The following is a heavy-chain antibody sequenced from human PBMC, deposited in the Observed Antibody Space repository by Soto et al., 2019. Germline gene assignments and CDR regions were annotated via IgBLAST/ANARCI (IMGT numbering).Heavy chain of an antibody. V-gene: IGHV5-51*01. J-gene: IGHJ6*02. CDR2: IYPGDSDT. CDR1: GYSFTSYW. CDR3: ARYSSSADYYYYYGMDV. D-gene: IGHD6-6*01. Sequence: EVQLVQSGAEVKKPGESLKISCKGSGYSFTSYWIGWVRQMPGKGLEWMGIIYPGDSDTRYSPSFQGQVTISADKSISTAYLQWSSLKASDTAMYYCARYSSSADYYYYYGMDVWGQGTTVTVSS.